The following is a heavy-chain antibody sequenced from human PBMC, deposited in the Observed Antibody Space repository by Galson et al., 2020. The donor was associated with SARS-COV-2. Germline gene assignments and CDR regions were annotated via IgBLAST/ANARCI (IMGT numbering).Heavy chain of an antibody. V-gene: IGHV4-31*03. Sequence: SETLSLTCTVSGGSLSRGGYYWSWIRQHPGKGLEWIGYIYYSGSTYYNPSLKSRVTISVDTSEHQFSLKLSSVTAADTAVYYCARGGTVTTFSYWGQGTLVTVSS. J-gene: IGHJ4*02. CDR2: IYYSGST. CDR1: GGSLSRGGYY. D-gene: IGHD4-17*01. CDR3: ARGGTVTTFSY.